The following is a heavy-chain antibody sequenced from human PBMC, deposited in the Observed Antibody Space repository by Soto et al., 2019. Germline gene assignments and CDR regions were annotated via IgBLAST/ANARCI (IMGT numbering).Heavy chain of an antibody. V-gene: IGHV4-59*03. CDR3: ARFTYKSGFNWFDP. J-gene: IGHJ5*02. D-gene: IGHD5-12*01. CDR2: IYHMGGT. CDR1: VASLNSDY. Sequence: PSATLSLTFTVSVASLNSDYWSWIRPSPGKGLEWIGYIYHMGGTDYNPSLKSRVTISIDKSKNQFSLNLRSVTAADTAVYFCARFTYKSGFNWFDPWGQGTQVTVSS.